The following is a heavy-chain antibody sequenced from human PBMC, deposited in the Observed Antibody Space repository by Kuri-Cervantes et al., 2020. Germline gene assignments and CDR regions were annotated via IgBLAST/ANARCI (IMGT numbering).Heavy chain of an antibody. CDR3: AKGGLKVVDY. Sequence: GESLKISCAASGFTFSSYGMHWVRQAPGKGLEWVAVISYDGSNKYYADAVMGRFTISRDNAKNTLFLQVNSLRAEDTAVYYCAKGGLKVVDYWGQGTLVTVSS. D-gene: IGHD2-8*01. CDR1: GFTFSSYG. CDR2: ISYDGSNK. J-gene: IGHJ4*02. V-gene: IGHV3-30*18.